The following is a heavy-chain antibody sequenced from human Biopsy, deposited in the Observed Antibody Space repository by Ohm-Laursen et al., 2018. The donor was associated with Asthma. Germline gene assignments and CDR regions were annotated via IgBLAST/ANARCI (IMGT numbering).Heavy chain of an antibody. CDR1: GYTFTSYD. CDR2: MNPNSGNT. J-gene: IGHJ4*02. D-gene: IGHD3-16*01. Sequence: SVKVSCKASGYTFTSYDINWVRQATGQGLEWMGWMNPNSGNTGCPQNFQGRVTMTRDASISTAYMELSSLRSEDTAVYYCTRWSLRVRDTPNDYWGQGTLVTVSS. V-gene: IGHV1-8*01. CDR3: TRWSLRVRDTPNDY.